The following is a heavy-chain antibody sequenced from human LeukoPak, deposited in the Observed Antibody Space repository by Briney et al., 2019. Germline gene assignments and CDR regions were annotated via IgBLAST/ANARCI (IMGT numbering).Heavy chain of an antibody. CDR1: GGSISNDY. V-gene: IGHV4-59*12. J-gene: IGHJ5*02. D-gene: IGHD2-2*01. CDR2: IYYSGST. Sequence: SETLSLTCTVSGGSISNDYWSWIRQPPGKGLEWVGYIYYSGSTYYNPSLKSRVTISVDTSKNQFSLKLSSVTAADTAVYYCARASDIVVVPAAMTDWFDPWGQGTLVTVSS. CDR3: ARASDIVVVPAAMTDWFDP.